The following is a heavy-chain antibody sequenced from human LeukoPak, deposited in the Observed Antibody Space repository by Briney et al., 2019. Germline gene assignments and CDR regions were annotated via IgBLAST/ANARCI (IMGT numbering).Heavy chain of an antibody. Sequence: SETLSLTCSVSGVSISSSNSYWGWIRQPPGKGLEWIGSIYYSGSTYYNPSLKSRVTISVDTSKNQFSLKLSSVTAADTAVYYCSRHDGQYDILTGYYFGPNIDYWGQGTLVTVSS. CDR2: IYYSGST. CDR1: GVSISSSNSY. D-gene: IGHD3-9*01. V-gene: IGHV4-39*01. CDR3: SRHDGQYDILTGYYFGPNIDY. J-gene: IGHJ4*02.